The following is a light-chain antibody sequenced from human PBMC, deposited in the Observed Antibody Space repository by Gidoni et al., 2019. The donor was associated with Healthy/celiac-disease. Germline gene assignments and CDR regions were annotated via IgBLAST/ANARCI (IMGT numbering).Light chain of an antibody. CDR3: QQYNNWPWT. V-gene: IGKV3-15*01. Sequence: VMTQSPATLSVSPGERATLSCRASQSVSSNVAWYQQKPGQAPRLLIYGATTRATGIPARFSGSGSGTEFTLTISSLQSEDFAVYYCQQYNNWPWTFGQGTKVEIK. CDR1: QSVSSN. J-gene: IGKJ1*01. CDR2: GAT.